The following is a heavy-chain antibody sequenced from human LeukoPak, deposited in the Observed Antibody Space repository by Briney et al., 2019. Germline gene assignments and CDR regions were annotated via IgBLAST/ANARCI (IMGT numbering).Heavy chain of an antibody. J-gene: IGHJ4*02. Sequence: SETLSLTCTVSGGSISSYYWSWIRQPPGKGLEWIGYIYYSGSTYYNPSLKSRVTISVDTSKNQFSLKLSSVTAADTAVYYCARDEEDGYNHYWGQGTLVTVSS. CDR3: ARDEEDGYNHY. CDR2: IYYSGST. D-gene: IGHD5-24*01. V-gene: IGHV4-59*12. CDR1: GGSISSYY.